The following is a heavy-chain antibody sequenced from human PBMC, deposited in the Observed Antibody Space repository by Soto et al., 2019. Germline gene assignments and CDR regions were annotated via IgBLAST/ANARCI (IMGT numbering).Heavy chain of an antibody. CDR2: VISASGSV. Sequence: QVQVVQSGAEVKKPGSSVKISCKASGRIFSSFPTSWVRQVPGQGLEWMGGVISASGSVTYAPKFQGRVTMTAVNSAGIGYMELTSLTSEDTAIYYCARVGSRDAYNYVRGQWGPGTMVTVSS. V-gene: IGHV1-69*06. D-gene: IGHD5-18*01. J-gene: IGHJ1*01. CDR1: GRIFSSFP. CDR3: ARVGSRDAYNYVRGQ.